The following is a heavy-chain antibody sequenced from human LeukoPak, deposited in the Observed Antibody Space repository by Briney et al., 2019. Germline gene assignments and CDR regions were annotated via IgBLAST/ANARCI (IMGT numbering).Heavy chain of an antibody. D-gene: IGHD6-19*01. CDR3: ARLERAVAGTGDAFDI. V-gene: IGHV3-21*01. CDR1: GFTFSSYS. Sequence: PGGSLRLSCAASGFTFSSYSMNWVRQAPGKGLEWVSSISSSSSYIYYADSVKGRFTISRDNAKNSLYLQMNSLRAEDTAVYYCARLERAVAGTGDAFDIWGQGTMVTVSS. J-gene: IGHJ3*02. CDR2: ISSSSSYI.